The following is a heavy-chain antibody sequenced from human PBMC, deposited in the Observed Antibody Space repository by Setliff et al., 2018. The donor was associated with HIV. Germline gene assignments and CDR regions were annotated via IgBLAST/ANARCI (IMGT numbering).Heavy chain of an antibody. Sequence: PGESLRLSCVTSGITFINAAMAWVRQAPGKGPEWISFIYSGSSSAVFADSVKGRFTISRDNSRNTLFLQMNSLRAEDTAVYYCAKEPSSCSAPRPSLCGYFDSWGQGTQVTVSS. CDR1: GITFINAA. J-gene: IGHJ4*01. D-gene: IGHD2-21*01. V-gene: IGHV3-23*03. CDR2: IYSGSSSA. CDR3: AKEPSSCSAPRPSLCGYFDS.